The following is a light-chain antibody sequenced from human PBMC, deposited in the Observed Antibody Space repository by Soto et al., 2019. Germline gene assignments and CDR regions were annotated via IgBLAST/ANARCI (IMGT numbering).Light chain of an antibody. J-gene: IGLJ3*02. V-gene: IGLV4-69*01. CDR1: SGDSSYA. Sequence: QLVLTQSPSASASLGASVKLTCTLSSGDSSYAIAWHQQQPEKGPRYLMKLNSDGSHSKGDGIPDRFSGSSSGAERYLTISSLQSEDEADYYCQTWGTGTWVFGGGTKLTVL. CDR2: LNSDGSH. CDR3: QTWGTGTWV.